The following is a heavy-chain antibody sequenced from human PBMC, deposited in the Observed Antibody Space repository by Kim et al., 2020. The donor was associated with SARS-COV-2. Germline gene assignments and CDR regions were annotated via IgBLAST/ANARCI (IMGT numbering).Heavy chain of an antibody. V-gene: IGHV1-69*01. D-gene: IGHD3-9*01. CDR3: ARVSRDILTGHNEYYFDY. CDR2: IIPIFGTA. CDR1: GGTFSSYA. Sequence: VKVSCKASGGTFSSYAISWVRQAPGQGLEWMGGIIPIFGTANYAQKFQGRVTITADESTSTAYMELSSLRSEDTAVYYCARVSRDILTGHNEYYFDYWGQGTLVTVSS. J-gene: IGHJ4*02.